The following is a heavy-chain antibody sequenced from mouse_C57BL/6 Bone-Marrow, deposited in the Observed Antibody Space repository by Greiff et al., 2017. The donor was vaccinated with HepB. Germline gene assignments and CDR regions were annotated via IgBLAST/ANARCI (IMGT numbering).Heavy chain of an antibody. D-gene: IGHD2-1*01. V-gene: IGHV1-9*01. Sequence: QVQLQQSGAELMKPGASVKLSCKATGYTFTGYWIEWVNQRPGQGLEWIGEILPGSGSTNYKEKLKGKATFTADTSSNLDYMQLSSLTAEDSAIYYGTRRIYYGKSLFDYWGKGATLTVSS. CDR1: GYTFTGYW. CDR3: TRRIYYGKSLFDY. CDR2: ILPGSGST. J-gene: IGHJ2*01.